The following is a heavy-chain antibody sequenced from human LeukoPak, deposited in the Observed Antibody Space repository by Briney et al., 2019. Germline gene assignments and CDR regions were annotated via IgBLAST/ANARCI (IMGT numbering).Heavy chain of an antibody. Sequence: PGGSLRLSCAASGFTFSSYGMHWVRQAPGKGLESVAFIRYDGSNKYYAHSVKGRFTISRDNSKNTLYLQMNSLRAEDTAVYYCANLVPAAVAFDIWGQGTMVTVSS. D-gene: IGHD2-2*01. V-gene: IGHV3-30*02. J-gene: IGHJ3*02. CDR1: GFTFSSYG. CDR2: IRYDGSNK. CDR3: ANLVPAAVAFDI.